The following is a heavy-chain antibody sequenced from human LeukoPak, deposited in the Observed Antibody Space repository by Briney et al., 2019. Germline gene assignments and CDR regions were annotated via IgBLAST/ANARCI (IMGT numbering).Heavy chain of an antibody. D-gene: IGHD3-10*01. CDR2: IYYSGST. V-gene: IGHV4-59*01. CDR1: GGSISSYY. CDR3: ARGSYGSGSYLGLNWFDP. Sequence: SETLSLTCTVSGGSISSYYWSWIRQPPGEGPEWIGYIYYSGSTNYNPSLKSRVTISVDTSKNQFSLKLSSVTAADTAVYYCARGSYGSGSYLGLNWFDPWGQGTLVTVSS. J-gene: IGHJ5*02.